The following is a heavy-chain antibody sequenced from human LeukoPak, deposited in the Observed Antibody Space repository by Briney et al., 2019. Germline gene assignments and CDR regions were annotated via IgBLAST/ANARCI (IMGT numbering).Heavy chain of an antibody. Sequence: GGSLRLSCAASGFSFRDNWLSLVRQAPGRGLEWVANIDQHGSQKYYVDSVKGRFTISRDNADNSLFLQMNSLRVDDTAVYYCSTDLNRAAGHWGQGTLVTVSS. CDR2: IDQHGSQK. V-gene: IGHV3-7*03. D-gene: IGHD6-13*01. J-gene: IGHJ4*02. CDR1: GFSFRDNW. CDR3: STDLNRAAGH.